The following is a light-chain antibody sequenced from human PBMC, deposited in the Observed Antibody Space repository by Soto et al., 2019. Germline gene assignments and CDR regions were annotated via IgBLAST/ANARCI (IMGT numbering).Light chain of an antibody. V-gene: IGLV2-14*03. J-gene: IGLJ1*01. CDR3: SAYTSSSTPYV. CDR1: SGDIGAYDH. CDR2: DVS. Sequence: QSVLTQPVSVSGSPGQSVTLSCSGSSGDIGAYDHVAWFQQHPGKVPKLLIRDVSVRPSGVSSRFSASRSDNTAYLTISGLQAEDEADYYCSAYTSSSTPYVFGSGTKVTVL.